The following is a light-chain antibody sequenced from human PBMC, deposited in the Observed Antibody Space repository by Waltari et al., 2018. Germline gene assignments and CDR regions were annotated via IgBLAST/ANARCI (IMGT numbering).Light chain of an antibody. V-gene: IGKV3-20*01. Sequence: SCRASQNVITTLAWYQQKPGQAPRLLIYGASTRATGIPDRFSGGGSGTDFSLTISRLEPEDFAVYYCQHYMRLPATFGQGTKVEIK. CDR1: QNVITT. CDR3: QHYMRLPAT. CDR2: GAS. J-gene: IGKJ1*01.